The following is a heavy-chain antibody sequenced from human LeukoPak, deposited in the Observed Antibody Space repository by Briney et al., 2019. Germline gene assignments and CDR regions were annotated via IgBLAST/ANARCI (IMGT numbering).Heavy chain of an antibody. CDR2: ITDSGGNI. Sequence: GGSLRLSCAASGFNFSDYYMGWIRQAPGKGLKWISSITDSGGNIYYADSVRGRFTISRDNAKNSLFLQVNSLRAEDTAVYYCAKVRYGDFDHWGQGTLVTVSS. V-gene: IGHV3-11*04. D-gene: IGHD4-17*01. CDR3: AKVRYGDFDH. J-gene: IGHJ5*02. CDR1: GFNFSDYY.